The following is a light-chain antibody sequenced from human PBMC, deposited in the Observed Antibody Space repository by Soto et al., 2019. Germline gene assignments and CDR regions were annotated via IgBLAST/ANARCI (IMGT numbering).Light chain of an antibody. Sequence: QSVLTQPPSVSGAPGQMVSISCTGSTSNIGAPYDVHWYQHLPGTAPKPLIYGDNNRPSGVPDRFSGSKSGTSASLAIIRLQAEDEGDYYCQSYDLRLRNYVFGSGTKVTVL. CDR3: QSYDLRLRNYV. V-gene: IGLV1-40*01. CDR1: TSNIGAPYD. CDR2: GDN. J-gene: IGLJ1*01.